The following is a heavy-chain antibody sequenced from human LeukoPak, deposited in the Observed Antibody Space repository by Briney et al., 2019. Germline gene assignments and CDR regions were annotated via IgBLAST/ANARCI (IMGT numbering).Heavy chain of an antibody. V-gene: IGHV3-74*01. D-gene: IGHD3-22*01. CDR2: INSDGSST. CDR1: GFTFSSYW. J-gene: IGHJ6*02. Sequence: GGSLRLSCAASGFTFSSYWMHWVRQAPGKGLVWVSRINSDGSSTSYADSVKGRFTISRDNAKNTLYLQMNSLRAEDTAVYYCAKSSGFYESSGSDWGYGMDVWGRGTTVTVSS. CDR3: AKSSGFYESSGSDWGYGMDV.